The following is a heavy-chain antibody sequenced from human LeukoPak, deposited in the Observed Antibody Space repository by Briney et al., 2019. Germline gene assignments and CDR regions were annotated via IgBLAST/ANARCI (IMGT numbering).Heavy chain of an antibody. V-gene: IGHV4-59*08. J-gene: IGHJ4*02. Sequence: KASETLSLTCTVSGGSISSYYWSWIRQPTGKGLEWIGYIYYSGSTNYNPSLKSRVTISVDTSKNQFSLKLSSVTAADTAVYYCARHFQFGESGVFDYWGQGTLVTVSS. CDR3: ARHFQFGESGVFDY. D-gene: IGHD3-10*01. CDR2: IYYSGST. CDR1: GGSISSYY.